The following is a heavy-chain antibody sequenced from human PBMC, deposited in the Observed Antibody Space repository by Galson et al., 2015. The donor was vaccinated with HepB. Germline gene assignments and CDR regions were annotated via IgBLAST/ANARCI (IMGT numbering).Heavy chain of an antibody. D-gene: IGHD5-18*01. Sequence: SVKVSCKASGNTFTTHYMHWVRQAPGQGLEWMGKINPSGGSTSYAQKFQGRVTMTRDTSTSTVYMELSSLRSEDTAVYYCATAVETAMVGAYWGQGTLVTVSS. CDR3: ATAVETAMVGAY. CDR1: GNTFTTHY. CDR2: INPSGGST. J-gene: IGHJ4*02. V-gene: IGHV1-46*01.